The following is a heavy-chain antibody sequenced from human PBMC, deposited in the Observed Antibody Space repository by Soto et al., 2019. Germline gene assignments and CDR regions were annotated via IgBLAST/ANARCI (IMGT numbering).Heavy chain of an antibody. CDR2: IKQDGSEK. CDR3: ARALLSDVDYDFWSGYKNYYYYYMDV. D-gene: IGHD3-3*01. Sequence: EVQLVESGGGLVQPGGSLRLSCAASGFTFSSYWMSWVRQAPGKGLEWVANIKQDGSEKYYVDSVKGRFTISRDNAKNSLYLQMNSLRAEDTAVYYCARALLSDVDYDFWSGYKNYYYYYMDVWGKGTTVTVSS. J-gene: IGHJ6*03. CDR1: GFTFSSYW. V-gene: IGHV3-7*01.